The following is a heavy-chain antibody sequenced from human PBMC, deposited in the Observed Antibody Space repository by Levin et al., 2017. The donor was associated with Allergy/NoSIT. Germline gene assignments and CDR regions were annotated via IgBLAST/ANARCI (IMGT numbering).Heavy chain of an antibody. Sequence: GESLKISCAASGFTFSSYAMSWVRQAPGKGLEWVSGISGSGGSTKYADSVKGRFTTSRDNSKNTLYLQMNSLRAEDTAVYYCAKTYYYDSSGYSPVDYWGQGTLVTVSS. D-gene: IGHD3-22*01. CDR1: GFTFSSYA. V-gene: IGHV3-23*01. CDR3: AKTYYYDSSGYSPVDY. J-gene: IGHJ4*02. CDR2: ISGSGGST.